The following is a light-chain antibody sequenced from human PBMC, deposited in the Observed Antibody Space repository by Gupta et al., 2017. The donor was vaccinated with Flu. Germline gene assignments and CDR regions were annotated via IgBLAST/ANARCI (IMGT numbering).Light chain of an antibody. CDR3: QQGTTWPLT. J-gene: IGKJ4*01. Sequence: EIVLTQSPAALSVSPGERVTLSCRASQSVRAYLAWYHQRPGQSPRLLIYDGSNRATAVLATFNASASVTDFTLSISGLDPEDSGVYYCQQGTTWPLTFGGGTKLEIK. V-gene: IGKV3-11*01. CDR2: DGS. CDR1: QSVRAY.